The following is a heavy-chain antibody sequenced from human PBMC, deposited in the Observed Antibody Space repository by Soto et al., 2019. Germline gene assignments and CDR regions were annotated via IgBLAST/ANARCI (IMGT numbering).Heavy chain of an antibody. V-gene: IGHV3-21*01. CDR1: GFTFSSYS. CDR2: ISSSSSYI. J-gene: IGHJ6*02. Sequence: KPGGSLRLSCAASGFTFSSYSTNWVRQAPGKGLEWVSSISSSSSYIYYADSVKGRFTISRDNAKNSLYLQMNSLRAEDTAVYYCASGVEMATIYGMDVWGQGTTVTVSS. CDR3: ASGVEMATIYGMDV. D-gene: IGHD5-12*01.